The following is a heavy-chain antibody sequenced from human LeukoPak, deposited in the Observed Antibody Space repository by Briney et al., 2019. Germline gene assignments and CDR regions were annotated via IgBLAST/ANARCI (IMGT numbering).Heavy chain of an antibody. CDR2: MNPNSGNT. CDR1: GYTFTSYD. J-gene: IGHJ1*01. D-gene: IGHD6-13*01. CDR3: ARVGSSSWSRRYFQH. V-gene: IGHV1-8*03. Sequence: ASVKVSCKASGYTFTSYDINRVRQATGQGLEWMGWMNPNSGNTGYAQKFQGRVTITRNTSISTAYMELSSLRSEDTAVYYCARVGSSSWSRRYFQHWGQGTLVTVSS.